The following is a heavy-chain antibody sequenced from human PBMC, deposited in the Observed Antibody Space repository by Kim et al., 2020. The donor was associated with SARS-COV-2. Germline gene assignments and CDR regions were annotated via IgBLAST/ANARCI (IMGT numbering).Heavy chain of an antibody. V-gene: IGHV4-31*03. J-gene: IGHJ3*02. CDR3: ARVFCSSTSCLGEGAFDI. CDR2: TYYTGRT. D-gene: IGHD2-2*01. Sequence: SETLSLTCSVSGGSIRSGGYYWSWIRQPPGKGLEWIGYTYYTGRTYYNTSLKSRVTISLDTSKNQFSLTLTSVTAADTAIYYCARVFCSSTSCLGEGAFDIWGQGTMVTVSS. CDR1: GGSIRSGGYY.